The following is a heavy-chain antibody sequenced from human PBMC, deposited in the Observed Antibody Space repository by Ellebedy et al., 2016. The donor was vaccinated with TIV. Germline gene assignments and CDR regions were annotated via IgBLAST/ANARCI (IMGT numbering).Heavy chain of an antibody. D-gene: IGHD1-20*01. J-gene: IGHJ3*02. V-gene: IGHV1-46*01. CDR1: GYSFSSHY. CDR2: INPSTGST. CDR3: ARRISGTYGDDALDI. Sequence: ASVKVSCKASGYSFSSHYIHWVRQAPGQGPEWMGIINPSTGSTSYAQKIQGRVTMTGDTFTSTVYMELSGLRFEDTAVYYCARRISGTYGDDALDIWGQGTMVTVSS.